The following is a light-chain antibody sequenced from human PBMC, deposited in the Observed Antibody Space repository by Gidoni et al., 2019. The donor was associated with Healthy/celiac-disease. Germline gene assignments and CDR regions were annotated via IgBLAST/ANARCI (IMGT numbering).Light chain of an antibody. CDR1: SSDVGGYNY. CDR2: EVS. V-gene: IGLV2-8*01. J-gene: IGLJ1*01. Sequence: QSALTQPPSASGSPGQSVPISCTGTSSDVGGYNYVSWYQHHPGKAPKLMIYEVSKRPSGVPDRFSGSKSGNTASLTVSGLQAEDEADYYCSSYAGSTHNYVFGTGTKVTVL. CDR3: SSYAGSTHNYV.